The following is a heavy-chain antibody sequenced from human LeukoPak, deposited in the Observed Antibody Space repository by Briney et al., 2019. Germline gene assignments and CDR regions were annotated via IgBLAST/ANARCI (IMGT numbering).Heavy chain of an antibody. CDR1: GYTFTSYD. D-gene: IGHD2-15*01. V-gene: IGHV1-8*01. Sequence: ASVKVSCKASGYTFTSYDINWVRQATGQGLEWMGWMNPNSGNTGYAQKFQGRVTMTRNTSISTAYMELSSLRSEDTAVYYCARGGDIVVVVAANPFDYWGQGTLVTVSS. CDR3: ARGGDIVVVVAANPFDY. CDR2: MNPNSGNT. J-gene: IGHJ4*02.